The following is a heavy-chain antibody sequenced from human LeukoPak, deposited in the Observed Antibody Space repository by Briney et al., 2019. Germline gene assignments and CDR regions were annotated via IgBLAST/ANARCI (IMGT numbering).Heavy chain of an antibody. CDR2: IYYTGTT. Sequence: SETLSLTCSVSGGSIRDFYWTWIRQPPGKGLEWIGYIYYTGTTNYSPSLRGRVIMSVDTSSNQFSLNLTSVTPADTAVYFCARLGDEIAVSGLKYYHYSHTDGWGSGTTVAVSS. CDR1: GGSIRDFY. CDR3: ARLGDEIAVSGLKYYHYSHTDG. J-gene: IGHJ6*03. D-gene: IGHD6-19*01. V-gene: IGHV4-59*01.